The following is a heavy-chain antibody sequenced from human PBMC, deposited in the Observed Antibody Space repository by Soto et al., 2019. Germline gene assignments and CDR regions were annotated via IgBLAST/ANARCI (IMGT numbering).Heavy chain of an antibody. CDR3: ARSGNCKVADN. CDR1: GFTFSSHG. V-gene: IGHV3-33*01. D-gene: IGHD3-10*01. CDR2: IWYDGSNK. J-gene: IGHJ1*01. Sequence: PGGSLRLSCAASGFTFSSHGIHWVRQAPDKGLEWVAVIWYDGSNKYYADSVKGRFTISRDNSNNMLYLEMNNLRAEDTAVYYCARSGNCKVADNGGQGTLVTCSS.